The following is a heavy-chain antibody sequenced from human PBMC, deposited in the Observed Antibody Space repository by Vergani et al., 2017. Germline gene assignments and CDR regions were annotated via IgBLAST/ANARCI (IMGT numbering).Heavy chain of an antibody. J-gene: IGHJ4*02. CDR1: GFTFSSYA. V-gene: IGHV3-23*01. CDR2: ISGSGGTT. CDR3: AKERAFFSGGAFDY. Sequence: EVQLLESGGGLVQPGGSLRLSCAASGFTFSSYAMTWVRQAPGKGLEWVSAISGSGGTTYYADSVKGRFTISRDNSKDTLFLHMNSLRAEDTAVYYCAKERAFFSGGAFDYWGQGTLVTVSS. D-gene: IGHD3-16*01.